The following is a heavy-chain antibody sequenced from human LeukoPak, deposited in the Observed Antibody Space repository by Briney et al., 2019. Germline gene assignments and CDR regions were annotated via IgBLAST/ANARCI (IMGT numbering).Heavy chain of an antibody. J-gene: IGHJ4*01. D-gene: IGHD3-10*01. V-gene: IGHV3-11*05. Sequence: GGSLSLFCAASGFTFSDYYMSWIGQAPGKGLEWVSYISSSSSNTNYADPVKGRFTISRDNARNSLFLQMNSLRAEDTAVYYCAREGTFGELYTDYWGHGTLVTVSS. CDR2: ISSSSSNT. CDR3: AREGTFGELYTDY. CDR1: GFTFSDYY.